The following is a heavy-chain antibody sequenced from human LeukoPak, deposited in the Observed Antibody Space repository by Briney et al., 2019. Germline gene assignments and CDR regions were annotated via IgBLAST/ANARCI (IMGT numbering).Heavy chain of an antibody. CDR2: INPSGGGT. CDR3: ARDRAFIAAAGYYFDY. J-gene: IGHJ4*02. Sequence: ASVKVSCKGSGYTFTSYYMHWVRQAPGQGLEWMGIINPSGGGTSYAQKFQGRVTMTRDTSTSTVYMELSSLRSEDTAVYYCARDRAFIAAAGYYFDYWGQGTLVTVSS. V-gene: IGHV1-46*01. CDR1: GYTFTSYY. D-gene: IGHD6-13*01.